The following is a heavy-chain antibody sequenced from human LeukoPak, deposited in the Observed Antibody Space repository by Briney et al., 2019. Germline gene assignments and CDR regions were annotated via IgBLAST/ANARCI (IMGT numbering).Heavy chain of an antibody. J-gene: IGHJ4*02. CDR1: GFTFDDYG. CDR3: AKGWNGMDYGGGLDY. V-gene: IGHV3-20*04. CDR2: INWNGGGT. Sequence: PGGSLRLSCAASGFTFDDYGMSWVRQVPGKGLEWVSGINWNGGGTAYADSVKGQFTISRDNAKNSLYLQMNSLRAEDTALYYCAKGWNGMDYGGGLDYWGQGTLVTVSS. D-gene: IGHD4-23*01.